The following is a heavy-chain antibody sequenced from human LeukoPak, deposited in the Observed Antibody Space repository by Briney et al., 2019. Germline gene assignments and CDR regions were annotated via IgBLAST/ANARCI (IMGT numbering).Heavy chain of an antibody. CDR1: GGSTCSDS. CDR3: VRVSVVYGMDV. Sequence: KPSETPSDTRRVSGGSTCSDSPAWIWQPPGKGLDWIGYMFYTGSTNYNPSLKSRVTISLATSKKQFSLKLSSVTAADTAVYYCVRVSVVYGMDVWGQGTTVTVSS. CDR2: MFYTGST. J-gene: IGHJ6*02. D-gene: IGHD6-25*01. V-gene: IGHV4-59*01.